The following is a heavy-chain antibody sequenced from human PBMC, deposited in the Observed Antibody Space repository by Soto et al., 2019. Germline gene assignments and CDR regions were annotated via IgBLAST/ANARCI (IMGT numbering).Heavy chain of an antibody. V-gene: IGHV3-21*01. CDR3: ARDRGYDAHAYYYHAMDV. D-gene: IGHD2-15*01. Sequence: EVQLVESGGGLVKPGGSLRLSCVASGFTFRSYTMNWVRQAPGKGLEWVSAIRGFSPYTFYADSLKGRFTISRDNAKNSLYLQMNSLRAEDTAVYYCARDRGYDAHAYYYHAMDVWGQGTTVTVSS. J-gene: IGHJ6*02. CDR2: IRGFSPYT. CDR1: GFTFRSYT.